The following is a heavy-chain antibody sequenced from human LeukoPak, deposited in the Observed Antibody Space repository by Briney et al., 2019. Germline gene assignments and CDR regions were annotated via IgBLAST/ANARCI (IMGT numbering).Heavy chain of an antibody. D-gene: IGHD6-13*01. V-gene: IGHV5-10-1*01. J-gene: IGHJ6*04. CDR3: ARLPPATGYYYYGMDV. CDR2: IDPSDSYI. Sequence: GESLKISCKGSGYSFTSYWISWVRQMPGKGLEWMGRIDPSDSYINCSPSFQGHVSISADKSISTAYLQWSSLKASDTAMYYCARLPPATGYYYYGMDVWGKGTTVTVSS. CDR1: GYSFTSYW.